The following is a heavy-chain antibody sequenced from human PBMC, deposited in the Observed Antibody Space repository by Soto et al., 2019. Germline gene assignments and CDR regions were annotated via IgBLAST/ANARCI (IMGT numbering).Heavy chain of an antibody. CDR3: ARDPGLGSSYPPLDY. V-gene: IGHV1-18*04. J-gene: IGHJ4*01. CDR2: ISPYNGKT. D-gene: IGHD3-10*01. Sequence: ASVKVSCKTSGYTFTSYGLSWVRQAPGQGLEWMGWISPYNGKTEASPKFQGRVTMTADIFMSTAYMELSSLTSEDSAIYYCARDPGLGSSYPPLDYWGQGSLVTVS. CDR1: GYTFTSYG.